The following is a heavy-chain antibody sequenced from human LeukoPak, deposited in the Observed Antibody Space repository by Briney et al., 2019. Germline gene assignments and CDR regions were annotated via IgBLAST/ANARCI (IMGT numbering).Heavy chain of an antibody. CDR2: IYTSGST. V-gene: IGHV4-61*02. CDR3: ARYNYDFWSGYSKWFDP. D-gene: IGHD3-3*01. CDR1: GDSISSGDFY. Sequence: PSQTLSLTCSVSGDSISSGDFYWSWIRQPAGKGLEWIGRIYTSGSTTYNPSLKSRVTISVDTSKNQFSLKLSSVTAADTALYYCARYNYDFWSGYSKWFDPWGQGTLVTVSS. J-gene: IGHJ5*02.